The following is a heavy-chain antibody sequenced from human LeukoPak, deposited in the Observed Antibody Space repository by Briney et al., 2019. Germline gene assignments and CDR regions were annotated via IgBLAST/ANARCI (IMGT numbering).Heavy chain of an antibody. CDR3: ARDAGNSGYGCDL. Sequence: GGSLRLSCKASGFTFTNAWMNWVRQAPGKGLEWVSHIRSSSETFYADSVKGRFTISRDNARNSLYLQMNNLRGEDTAIYYCARDAGNSGYGCDLWGQGTLVTVSS. V-gene: IGHV3-69-1*01. J-gene: IGHJ5*02. CDR1: GFTFTNAW. D-gene: IGHD5-12*01. CDR2: IRSSSET.